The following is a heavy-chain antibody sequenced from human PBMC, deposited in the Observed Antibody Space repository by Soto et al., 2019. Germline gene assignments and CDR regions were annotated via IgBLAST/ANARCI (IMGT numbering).Heavy chain of an antibody. Sequence: SETLSLTCTVSGGSISSSSYYWGWICQPPGKGLEWIGSIYYRGNTYYNPSLKSRVTISVDKSKNQFSLKLSSVTAADTAVYYCAMSPDSCGYYPSWYYYGMDVWAQGSTVTGSS. J-gene: IGHJ6*02. D-gene: IGHD3-22*01. CDR1: GGSISSSSYY. CDR2: IYYRGNT. V-gene: IGHV4-39*07. CDR3: AMSPDSCGYYPSWYYYGMDV.